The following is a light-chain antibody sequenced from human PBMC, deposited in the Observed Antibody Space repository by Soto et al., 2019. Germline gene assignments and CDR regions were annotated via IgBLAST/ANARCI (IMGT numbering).Light chain of an antibody. J-gene: IGLJ1*01. CDR2: EVS. V-gene: IGLV2-23*02. Sequence: QSALTQPASVSGSPGQSITISCTGTSSDVGTYNLVSWYQQHPGKAPKLMIYEVSKWPSGVSNRFSGSKSGNTASLTISGLQAEDEADYYCCSYATDNTYVFGTGPKVTVL. CDR3: CSYATDNTYV. CDR1: SSDVGTYNL.